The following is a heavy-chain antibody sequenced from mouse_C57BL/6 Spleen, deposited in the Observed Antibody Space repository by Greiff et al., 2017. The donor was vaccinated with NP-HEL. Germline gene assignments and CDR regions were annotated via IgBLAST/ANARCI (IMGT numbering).Heavy chain of an antibody. CDR3: ARRGYYGSSHFAY. CDR1: GYTFTSYW. J-gene: IGHJ3*01. D-gene: IGHD1-1*01. Sequence: QVQLQQPGAELVKPGASVKLSCKASGYTFTSYWMQWVKQRPGQGLEWIGEIDPSDSYTNYNQKFKGKATLTVDTSSSTAYMQLSSLTSEDSAVYYCARRGYYGSSHFAYWGQGTLVTVAA. V-gene: IGHV1-50*01. CDR2: IDPSDSYT.